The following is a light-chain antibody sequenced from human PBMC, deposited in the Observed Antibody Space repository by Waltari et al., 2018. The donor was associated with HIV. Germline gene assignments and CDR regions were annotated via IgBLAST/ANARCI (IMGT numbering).Light chain of an antibody. V-gene: IGLV2-23*02. CDR3: CSFSPNGVSWV. Sequence: QSALTQPASVSGSPGQSITVSCTGTSSDIGTYDLVSCYQQETGKAHKLIIHDVTARPSGVSSRVSGSKSGNTAFLTISGLQVEDESLYFCCSFSPNGVSWVFGGGTKVTVL. CDR1: SSDIGTYDL. CDR2: DVT. J-gene: IGLJ3*02.